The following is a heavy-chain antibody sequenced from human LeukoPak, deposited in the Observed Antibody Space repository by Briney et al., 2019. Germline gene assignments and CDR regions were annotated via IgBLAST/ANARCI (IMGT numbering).Heavy chain of an antibody. CDR1: RFTFSNYA. Sequence: PGGSLRLSCAASRFTFSNYAMSWVRQAPGKGLEWVSAISVSGGSTYYAESVKGRFTISRDNSKNTLYLQMNSLRAEDTAVYYCARVPAASGRANYYYYYAMDVWGQGTTVTVSS. D-gene: IGHD6-13*01. CDR2: ISVSGGST. J-gene: IGHJ6*02. V-gene: IGHV3-23*01. CDR3: ARVPAASGRANYYYYYAMDV.